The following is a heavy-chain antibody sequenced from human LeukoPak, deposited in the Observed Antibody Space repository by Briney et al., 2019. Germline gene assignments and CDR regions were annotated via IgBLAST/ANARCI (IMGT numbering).Heavy chain of an antibody. CDR1: GFTFSDYY. J-gene: IGHJ4*02. V-gene: IGHV3-11*01. CDR3: ARDESGATIMEFDY. Sequence: GGSLRLSCAASGFTFSDYYMSWIRQAPGKGLEWVSYISSSGSTIYYADSVKGRFTISRDSAKNSLYLQMNSLRAEDTAVYYCARDESGATIMEFDYWGQGTLVTVSS. CDR2: ISSSGSTI. D-gene: IGHD5-12*01.